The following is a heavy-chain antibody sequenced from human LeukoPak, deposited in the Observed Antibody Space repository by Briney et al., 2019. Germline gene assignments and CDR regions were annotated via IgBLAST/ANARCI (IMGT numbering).Heavy chain of an antibody. D-gene: IGHD5/OR15-5a*01. CDR1: GFTFSSYD. CDR3: ARVYELREEDYYYYYMDV. CDR2: IRPSGDNT. V-gene: IGHV3-23*01. J-gene: IGHJ6*03. Sequence: PGGSLRLSCAASGFTFSSYDMTWVRQAPGRGLEWVSSIRPSGDNTYYGDSVKGRFTISRDNAKNSLYLQMNSLRAEDTALYYCARVYELREEDYYYYYMDVWGKGTTVTVSS.